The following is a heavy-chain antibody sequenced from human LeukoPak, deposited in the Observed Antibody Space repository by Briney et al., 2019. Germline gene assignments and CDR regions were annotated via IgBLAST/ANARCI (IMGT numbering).Heavy chain of an antibody. J-gene: IGHJ3*02. CDR1: GYSFTSYW. CDR2: IYPGDSDT. CDR3: ARHGLDILTAATGGAFDI. D-gene: IGHD3-9*01. Sequence: GESLKISCKGSGYSFTSYWIGWVRQMPGKGLEWMGIIYPGDSDTRYSPSFQGQVTISADKSISTAYLQWSSLKASDTAMYYCARHGLDILTAATGGAFDIWGQGTMVTVSS. V-gene: IGHV5-51*01.